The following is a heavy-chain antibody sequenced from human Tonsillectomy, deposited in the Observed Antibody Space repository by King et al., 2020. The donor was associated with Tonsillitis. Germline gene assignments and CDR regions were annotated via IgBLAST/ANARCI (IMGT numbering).Heavy chain of an antibody. CDR3: ARIYCTNGVYYLDY. CDR1: GSSLSTSGMS. J-gene: IGHJ4*02. D-gene: IGHD2-8*01. V-gene: IGHV2-70*04. Sequence: VTLKESGPSLVKPTHTLTLSCTCSGSSLSTSGMSVSWSRQPPGKSLEWLACIDWEDEQIYRTSLKTRITISKDTSKNQVVLTMTNMDPVDTATYYCARIYCTNGVYYLDYWGQGTLVTVSS. CDR2: IDWEDEQ.